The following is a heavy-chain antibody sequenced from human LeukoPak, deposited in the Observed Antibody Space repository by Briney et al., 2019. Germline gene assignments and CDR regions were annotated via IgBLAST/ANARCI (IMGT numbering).Heavy chain of an antibody. V-gene: IGHV1-2*02. CDR3: ARGGSGSYFSWLDP. J-gene: IGHJ5*02. D-gene: IGHD3-10*01. CDR2: INPNSGGT. CDR1: XYTFTGYY. Sequence: XXASXYTFTGYYIHWVRQAPGQGLECMGWINPNSGGTNYAQKFQGRVTMTRDTSISTAYMELSRLRSDDTAVYYCARGGSGSYFSWLDPWGQGTLVTVSS.